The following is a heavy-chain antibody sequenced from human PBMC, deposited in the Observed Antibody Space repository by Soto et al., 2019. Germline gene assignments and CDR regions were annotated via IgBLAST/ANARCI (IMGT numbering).Heavy chain of an antibody. D-gene: IGHD2-15*01. J-gene: IGHJ6*02. CDR1: GGSFSGYY. Sequence: SETLSLTCSVYGGSFSGYYWTWIRQPPGKGLEWIGQINHIGRTNYNPSLKSRVTIVLDTSKNQFSLKLTSVTAADTAVYYCLMVTFSAMDVWGQGTTVTVSS. CDR3: LMVTFSAMDV. CDR2: INHIGRT. V-gene: IGHV4-34*01.